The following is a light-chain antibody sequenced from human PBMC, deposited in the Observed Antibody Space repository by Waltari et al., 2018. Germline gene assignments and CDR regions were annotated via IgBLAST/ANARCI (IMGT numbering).Light chain of an antibody. CDR2: GKN. Sequence: SSDLTQDPDVSVALGQTVRLTCQVDLLRTYYGNWCRQKPGQAPELVIDGKNNRPSGIPDRFSASSSENTASLIITGAQAEDEADYYCSSRELSGHVVFGGGTRLTVL. CDR1: LLRTYY. V-gene: IGLV3-19*01. CDR3: SSRELSGHVV. J-gene: IGLJ2*01.